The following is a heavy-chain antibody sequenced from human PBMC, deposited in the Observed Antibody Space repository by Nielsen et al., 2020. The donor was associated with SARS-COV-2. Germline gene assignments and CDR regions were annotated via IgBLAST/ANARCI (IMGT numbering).Heavy chain of an antibody. Sequence: GGSLRLSCVTSGFTFTSYVMNWVRQAPGKGLEWVSGISSSGDSTYYADSVQGRITMSRDNSEKTVYLQMNSLRVEDTAVYYCAKDLKPFYFDSAGYPLRALDIWGQGTMVTVSS. CDR2: ISSSGDST. D-gene: IGHD3-22*01. CDR3: AKDLKPFYFDSAGYPLRALDI. V-gene: IGHV3-23*01. J-gene: IGHJ3*02. CDR1: GFTFTSYV.